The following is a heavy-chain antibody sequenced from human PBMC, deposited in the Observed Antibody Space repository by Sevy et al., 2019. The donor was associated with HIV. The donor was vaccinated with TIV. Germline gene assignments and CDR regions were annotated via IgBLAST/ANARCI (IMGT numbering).Heavy chain of an antibody. CDR2: INQGGSST. J-gene: IGHJ4*02. D-gene: IGHD3-3*01. Sequence: GGSLRLSCAASVFTFKNFWMHWVRQAPGKGLVWVSRINQGGSSTSYVDSVKGRFTISRDNAKNTLYLEMKSLRAEDTAVYYCARGGFWSGYGPLWGQGTLVTVSS. CDR1: VFTFKNFW. V-gene: IGHV3-74*01. CDR3: ARGGFWSGYGPL.